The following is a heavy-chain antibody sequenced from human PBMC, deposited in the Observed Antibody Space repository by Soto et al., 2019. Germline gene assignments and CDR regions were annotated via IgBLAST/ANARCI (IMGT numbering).Heavy chain of an antibody. D-gene: IGHD2-8*01. CDR1: GGSISSSSYY. V-gene: IGHV4-39*01. CDR3: ARCFCAGTYCTSSSCYFDY. Sequence: SETLSLTCTVSGGSISSSSYYWGWIRQPPGKGLEWIGSIYYSGSTYYNPSLKSRVTISVDTSKNQFSLKLSSVTAADTAVYFCARCFCAGTYCTSSSCYFDYWGQGTLVTVSS. J-gene: IGHJ4*02. CDR2: IYYSGST.